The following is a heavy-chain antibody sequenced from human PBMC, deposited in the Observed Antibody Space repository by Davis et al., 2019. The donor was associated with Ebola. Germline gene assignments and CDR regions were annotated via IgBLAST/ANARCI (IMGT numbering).Heavy chain of an antibody. CDR1: GGSISSGGYY. V-gene: IGHV4-39*01. Sequence: MPSETLSLTCTVSGGSISSGGYYWSWIRQPPGKGLEWIGYIYYSGSTYYNPSLKSRVTISVDTSKNQFSLKLSSVTAADTAVYYCARQSMTGTALDYWGRGTLVTVSS. CDR2: IYYSGST. J-gene: IGHJ4*02. CDR3: ARQSMTGTALDY. D-gene: IGHD1-7*01.